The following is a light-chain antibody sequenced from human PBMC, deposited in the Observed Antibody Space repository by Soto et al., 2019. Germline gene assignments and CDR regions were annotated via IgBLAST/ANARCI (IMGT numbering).Light chain of an antibody. J-gene: IGKJ4*01. Sequence: EIVMTQSPATLSVSPGERATLSCRASQSVSSNLAWYQQKPGQTPKLLIYVASTMATGIPARFSGSGYGTEITLTIISPQSEDFAVYYCKHYNVWPLTFGGGTKGEFK. CDR1: QSVSSN. V-gene: IGKV3-15*01. CDR3: KHYNVWPLT. CDR2: VAS.